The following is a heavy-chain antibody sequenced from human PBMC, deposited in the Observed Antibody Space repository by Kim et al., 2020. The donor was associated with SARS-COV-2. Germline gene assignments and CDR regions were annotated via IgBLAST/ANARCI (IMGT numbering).Heavy chain of an antibody. V-gene: IGHV3-30*01. D-gene: IGHD1-26*01. J-gene: IGHJ6*02. Sequence: ADSVKGRFTSSRDNSKNTLYLQMNSLRAEDTAVYYCARAGSGSYYYGMDVWGQGTTVTVSS. CDR3: ARAGSGSYYYGMDV.